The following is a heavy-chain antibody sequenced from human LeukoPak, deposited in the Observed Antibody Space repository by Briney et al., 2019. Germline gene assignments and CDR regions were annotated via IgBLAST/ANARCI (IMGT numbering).Heavy chain of an antibody. D-gene: IGHD3-10*01. CDR3: ARAADYYGSGSHSWFDP. CDR1: GFTFSDYY. CDR2: ISISGSTI. Sequence: GGSLRLSCAASGFTFSDYYMSWIRQAPGKGLEWVSYISISGSTIYYADSVKGRFTISRDNAKNSMYLQMNSLRAEDTAVYYCARAADYYGSGSHSWFDPWGQGTLVTVSS. V-gene: IGHV3-11*04. J-gene: IGHJ5*02.